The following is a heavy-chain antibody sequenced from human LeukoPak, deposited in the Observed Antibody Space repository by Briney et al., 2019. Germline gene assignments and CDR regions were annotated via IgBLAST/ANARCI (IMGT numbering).Heavy chain of an antibody. CDR3: ARDPFVFGIDH. CDR2: ISTYNGNT. V-gene: IGHV1-18*01. CDR1: GYTFTTYG. Sequence: ASVKVSCKASGYTFTTYGISWVRQAPGQGLEGMGWISTYNGNTNYAETLQRRVTVTTDTATSTAYMELRSLRSDVTAVYCCARDPFVFGIDHWGEGTLVTVSS. J-gene: IGHJ4*02. D-gene: IGHD3-10*02.